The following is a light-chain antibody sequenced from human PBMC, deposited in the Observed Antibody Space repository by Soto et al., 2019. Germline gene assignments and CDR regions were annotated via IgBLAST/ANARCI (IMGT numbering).Light chain of an antibody. CDR2: DAS. V-gene: IGKV3-11*01. CDR3: QQRSNWPRT. Sequence: FLLTQSPATLHFSSEVAPGISGRASQSVSSYLAWYQQKPGQAPRLLIYDASNRATGIPARFSGSGSGTDFTLTISSLEPEDFAVYYCQQRSNWPRTFGHGTIVDIK. J-gene: IGKJ1*01. CDR1: QSVSSY.